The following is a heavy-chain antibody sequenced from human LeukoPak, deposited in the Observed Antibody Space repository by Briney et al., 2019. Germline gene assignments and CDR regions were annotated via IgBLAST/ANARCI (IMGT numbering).Heavy chain of an antibody. Sequence: SETLSLTCSVSGDSITYFYWSWIRQAAGKGLEWIGEINHSGSTNYNPSLKSRVTISVDTSKNQFSLKLSSVTAADTAVYYCARDTVTKGIDYWGQGTLVTVSS. CDR2: INHSGST. V-gene: IGHV4-34*01. D-gene: IGHD4-17*01. CDR3: ARDTVTKGIDY. CDR1: GDSITYFY. J-gene: IGHJ4*02.